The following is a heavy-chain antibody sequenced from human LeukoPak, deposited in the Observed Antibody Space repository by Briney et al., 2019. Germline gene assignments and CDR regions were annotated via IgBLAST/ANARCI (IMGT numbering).Heavy chain of an antibody. V-gene: IGHV1-18*01. CDR1: GYTFTNYG. Sequence: GASVKVSCKASGYTFTNYGISWVRQAPGQGLEWMGWISAYNGNTNYAQKFQGRVTMTTDTSTSTAYLELRSLRSDDTAVYYCARAFSTTIFGVVIGYYYGMDVWGQGTTVTVSS. CDR2: ISAYNGNT. J-gene: IGHJ6*02. D-gene: IGHD3-3*01. CDR3: ARAFSTTIFGVVIGYYYGMDV.